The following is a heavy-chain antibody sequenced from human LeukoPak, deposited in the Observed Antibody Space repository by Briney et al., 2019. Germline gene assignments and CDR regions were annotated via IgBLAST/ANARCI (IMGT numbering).Heavy chain of an antibody. CDR3: ARGPTWGPAAHD. CDR2: INHSGST. CDR1: GGSISSYY. D-gene: IGHD7-27*01. Sequence: PSETLSLTCTVSGGSISSYYWSWIRQPPGKGLEWIGEINHSGSTNYNPSLKSRVTISVDTSKKQFSLKMTSVTAADTAVYFCARGPTWGPAAHDWDQGTLVTVSS. J-gene: IGHJ4*02. V-gene: IGHV4-34*01.